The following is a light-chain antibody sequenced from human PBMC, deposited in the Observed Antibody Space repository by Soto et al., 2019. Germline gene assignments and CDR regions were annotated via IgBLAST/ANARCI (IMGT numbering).Light chain of an antibody. Sequence: QAVVTQPASVSGSPGQSTTISCTGTSSDVGAYNHISWYQQHPGKVPKLIIYDVSVRPSGVSNRFSGSKSGNTASLTISGLQAEDEADYYCSSHASRSTLIFGGGTKVTVL. CDR3: SSHASRSTLI. CDR2: DVS. CDR1: SSDVGAYNH. V-gene: IGLV2-14*03. J-gene: IGLJ2*01.